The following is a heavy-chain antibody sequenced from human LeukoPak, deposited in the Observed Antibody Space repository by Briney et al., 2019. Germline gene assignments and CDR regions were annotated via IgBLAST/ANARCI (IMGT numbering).Heavy chain of an antibody. CDR1: GFSLTTYP. J-gene: IGHJ4*02. CDR2: ISSDGNTE. D-gene: IGHD2-8*01. V-gene: IGHV3-48*03. Sequence: PGGSLRLSCAASGFSLTTYPMNWIRQVPGKGLEWVSHISSDGNTEYYADSVRVRFTTSRDNAKNSLDLHMNSLRTEDTAVYYCARDIVNGPFVTSLESWGQGALVTVSS. CDR3: ARDIVNGPFVTSLES.